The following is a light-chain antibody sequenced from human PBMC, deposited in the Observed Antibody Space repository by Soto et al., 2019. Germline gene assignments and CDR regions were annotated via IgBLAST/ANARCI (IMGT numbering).Light chain of an antibody. CDR3: CSYAGSGTWV. CDR1: SSDVGSYNL. V-gene: IGLV2-23*02. CDR2: EVT. J-gene: IGLJ3*02. Sequence: QSALTQPASVSGSPGQSITISCTGTSSDVGSYNLVSWYQQHPGKAPKFMISEVTKRPSGVSTRFSGSKSRNTASLTISGLQAEDESDYYCCSYAGSGTWVFGGGTKLTVL.